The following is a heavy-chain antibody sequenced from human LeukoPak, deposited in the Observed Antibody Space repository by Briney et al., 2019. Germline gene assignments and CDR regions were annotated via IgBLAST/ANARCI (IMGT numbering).Heavy chain of an antibody. V-gene: IGHV4-59*01. D-gene: IGHD1-1*01. CDR2: VDHTGST. CDR1: DDSITMYY. CDR3: ARGRVSSSTWYSTYYYYFYMDV. Sequence: SETLSLTCTVSDDSITMYYWTWIRQPPGKGLEWIGYVDHTGSTRFNPSLHGRVSISRDTSKNFFSLRLRSVTAADTAVYFCARGRVSSSTWYSTYYYYFYMDVWGKGTTVTVSS. J-gene: IGHJ6*03.